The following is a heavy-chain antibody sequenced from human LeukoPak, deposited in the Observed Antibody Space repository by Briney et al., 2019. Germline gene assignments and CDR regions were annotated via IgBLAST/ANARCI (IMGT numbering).Heavy chain of an antibody. CDR1: GYTFTGYY. J-gene: IGHJ3*02. V-gene: IGHV1-2*02. Sequence: ASVMVSCKASGYTFTGYYMHWVRQAPGQGLEWMGWINPNSGGTNYAQKFQGRVTMTRDTSISTAYMELSRLRSDDTAVYYCARAASLEGVVIRTSGAFDIWGQGTMVTVSS. CDR2: INPNSGGT. D-gene: IGHD3-3*01. CDR3: ARAASLEGVVIRTSGAFDI.